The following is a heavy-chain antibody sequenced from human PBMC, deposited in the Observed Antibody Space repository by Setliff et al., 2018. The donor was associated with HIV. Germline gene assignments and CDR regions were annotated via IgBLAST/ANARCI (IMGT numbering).Heavy chain of an antibody. D-gene: IGHD3-10*01. CDR3: ARGGYHGFGSYGDY. CDR2: INPSSGST. CDR1: GYTFTSYY. V-gene: IGHV1-46*01. J-gene: IGHJ4*02. Sequence: ASVKVSCKASGYTFTSYYMHWVRQAPGQGLEWMGIINPSSGSTTYAHQFQGRVTMTRDTSTSTVYMELRSLRSEDTAVYYCARGGYHGFGSYGDYWGQGTLVTVSS.